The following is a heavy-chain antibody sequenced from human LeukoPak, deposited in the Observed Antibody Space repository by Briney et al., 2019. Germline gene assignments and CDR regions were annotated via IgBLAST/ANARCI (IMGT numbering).Heavy chain of an antibody. CDR3: ARVISGWYYFDY. V-gene: IGHV4-59*01. CDR1: GGSISSYY. J-gene: IGHJ4*02. Sequence: SETLFLTCTVSGGSISSYYWSWIRQPPGKGLEWIGYIYYGGSTNYNPSLKSRVTISVDTSKNQFSLKLSSVTAADTAVYYYARVISGWYYFDYWGQGTLVTVSP. CDR2: IYYGGST. D-gene: IGHD6-19*01.